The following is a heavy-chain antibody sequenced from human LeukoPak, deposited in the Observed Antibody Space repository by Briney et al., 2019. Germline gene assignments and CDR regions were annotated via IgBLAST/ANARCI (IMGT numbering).Heavy chain of an antibody. CDR2: ISSSSSYI. CDR3: ARALAPVRAGWFDP. D-gene: IGHD2-15*01. CDR1: GFTFSSYS. J-gene: IGHJ5*02. V-gene: IGHV3-21*04. Sequence: GGSLRLSCAASGFTFSSYSMNWVRQAPGKGLEWVSSISSSSSYIYYADSVKGRFTISRDNAKNSLYLQMNSLSAEDTAVYYCARALAPVRAGWFDPWGQGTLVTVSS.